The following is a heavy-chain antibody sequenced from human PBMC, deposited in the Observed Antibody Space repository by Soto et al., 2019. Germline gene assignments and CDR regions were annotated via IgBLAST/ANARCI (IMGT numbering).Heavy chain of an antibody. V-gene: IGHV4-61*01. CDR2: VFHSGST. J-gene: IGHJ2*01. Sequence: QVQLQESGPGLVKPSETLSLTCSVSVGAVSSGSYYWSWIRQSPGKGLEWIGSVFHSGSTNYNPSLRSRVTISVDTSKKQFSLTLSTVTTADTAVYFCGRWRTAATAYGSFDLWGRGTRVIVSS. CDR3: GRWRTAATAYGSFDL. D-gene: IGHD1-1*01. CDR1: VGAVSSGSYY.